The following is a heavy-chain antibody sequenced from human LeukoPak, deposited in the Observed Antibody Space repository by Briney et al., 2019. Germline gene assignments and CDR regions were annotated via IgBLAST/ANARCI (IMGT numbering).Heavy chain of an antibody. D-gene: IGHD3-3*01. J-gene: IGHJ5*02. V-gene: IGHV1-18*01. CDR2: ISAYNGNT. Sequence: GASVKVSCKASGYTFTSYGISWVRQAPGQGLEGMGWISAYNGNTNYAQKLQGRVTMTTDTSTRTAYMELRSLRSDDTAVNYCARADYDFWSGDGGFDPWGQGTLVTVSS. CDR1: GYTFTSYG. CDR3: ARADYDFWSGDGGFDP.